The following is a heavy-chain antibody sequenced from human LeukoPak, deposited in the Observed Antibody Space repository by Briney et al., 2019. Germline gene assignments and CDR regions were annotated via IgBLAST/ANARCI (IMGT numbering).Heavy chain of an antibody. CDR2: TSSSDAGT. CDR3: ATYRQVLLPFES. D-gene: IGHD2-8*02. V-gene: IGHV3-23*01. Sequence: GGSLRLSCAASGFTLSTYAMSWVRQTPGKGLEWVAATSSSDAGTYHADSVRGRFTISRDNSKNTLYLQMNSLGAEDAAVYYCATYRQVLLPFESWGQGTLVTVSS. J-gene: IGHJ4*02. CDR1: GFTLSTYA.